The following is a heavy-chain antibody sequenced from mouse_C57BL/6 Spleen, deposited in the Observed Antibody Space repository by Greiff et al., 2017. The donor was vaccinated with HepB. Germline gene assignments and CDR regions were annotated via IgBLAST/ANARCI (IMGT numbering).Heavy chain of an antibody. CDR3: ARDITSHYFDY. V-gene: IGHV1-4*01. CDR1: GYTFTSYT. CDR2: INPSSGYT. Sequence: VQLQQSGAELARPGASVKMSCKASGYTFTSYTMHWVKQRPGQGLEWIGYINPSSGYTKYNQKFKDKATLTADKSSSTSYMQLSSLTSEDSAVYYCARDITSHYFDYWGQGTTLTVSS. D-gene: IGHD1-1*01. J-gene: IGHJ2*01.